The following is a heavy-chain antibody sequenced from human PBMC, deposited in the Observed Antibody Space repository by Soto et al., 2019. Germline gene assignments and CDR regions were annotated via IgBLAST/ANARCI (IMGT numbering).Heavy chain of an antibody. CDR2: IIPFLGIA. J-gene: IGHJ5*02. V-gene: IGHV1-69*04. CDR3: ARDTLDSSGYEEPNWFDP. Sequence: EASVKVSCKASGGTFSSYTISWVRQAPGQGLEWMGRIIPFLGIANYAQKFQGRVTITADKSTSTAYMELSGLRSEDTAVYYCARDTLDSSGYEEPNWFDPWGQGTLVTVSS. D-gene: IGHD3-22*01. CDR1: GGTFSSYT.